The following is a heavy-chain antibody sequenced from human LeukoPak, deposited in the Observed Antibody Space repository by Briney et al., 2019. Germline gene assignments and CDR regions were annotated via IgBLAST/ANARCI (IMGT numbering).Heavy chain of an antibody. J-gene: IGHJ4*02. CDR1: GYTFTGYY. D-gene: IGHD5-24*01. V-gene: IGHV1-2*02. Sequence: ASVKVSCKASGYTFTGYYVHWVRQAPGQGLEWMGWINPNSGGTKYAQKFQGRVTMTRDTSISTAYMELSRLRSDDTAVYYCARDGTDTGYSFDYWGQGTLVTVSS. CDR3: ARDGTDTGYSFDY. CDR2: INPNSGGT.